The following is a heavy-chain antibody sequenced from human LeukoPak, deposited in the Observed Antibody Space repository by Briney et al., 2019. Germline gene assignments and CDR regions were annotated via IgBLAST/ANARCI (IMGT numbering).Heavy chain of an antibody. CDR2: ISPYNGDT. V-gene: IGHV1-18*01. CDR1: GYTFSSYG. J-gene: IGHJ4*02. Sequence: ASVRVSCKPSGYTFSSYGLNWVRQAPGQGLEWMGWISPYNGDTNYAQKFQGRVTMTTDTSTSTAYMELRSLTSDDTAVYFCAREGEYFYDSTGYYSWDFWGQGTLVTVSS. CDR3: AREGEYFYDSTGYYSWDF. D-gene: IGHD3-22*01.